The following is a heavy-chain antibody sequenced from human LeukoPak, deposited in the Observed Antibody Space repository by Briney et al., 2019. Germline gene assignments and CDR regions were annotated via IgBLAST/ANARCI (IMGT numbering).Heavy chain of an antibody. J-gene: IGHJ4*02. V-gene: IGHV3-33*01. CDR1: GFTFSSFG. D-gene: IGHD4-23*01. Sequence: GGSLRLSCAASGFTFSSFGMHWVRQAPGKGLEWVALIWYDGSKQSYTDSVRGRFTISRDDSKNTLYLQMNSLRDEDTAVYYCARDPATVVTHFDSWGQGTLVTVSS. CDR3: ARDPATVVTHFDS. CDR2: IWYDGSKQ.